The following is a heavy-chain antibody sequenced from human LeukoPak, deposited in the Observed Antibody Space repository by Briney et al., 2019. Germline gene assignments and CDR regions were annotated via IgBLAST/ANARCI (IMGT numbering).Heavy chain of an antibody. CDR3: AKGSGGSCSRLLDY. J-gene: IGHJ4*02. Sequence: GGSLRLSCAASGFTFSSYAVSWVRQAPGKGLEWVSAISGSGGSTYYADSVKGRFTISRDNSKNTLYLQMNSLRAEDTAVYYCAKGSGGSCSRLLDYWGQGTLVTVSS. D-gene: IGHD2-15*01. V-gene: IGHV3-23*01. CDR1: GFTFSSYA. CDR2: ISGSGGST.